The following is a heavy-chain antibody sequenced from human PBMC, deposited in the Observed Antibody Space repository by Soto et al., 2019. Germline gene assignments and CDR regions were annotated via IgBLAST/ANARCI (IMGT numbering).Heavy chain of an antibody. CDR3: ARYPRPSTVVTPVWFDP. Sequence: QVQLVQSGAEVKKPGSSVKVSCKASGGTFSSYAISWVRQAPGQGLEWMGGIIPIFGTANYAQKFQGRVTITADESTSTAYMELRSLRSEDTAVYYCARYPRPSTVVTPVWFDPWGQGTLVNGSS. J-gene: IGHJ5*02. D-gene: IGHD2-21*02. CDR1: GGTFSSYA. CDR2: IIPIFGTA. V-gene: IGHV1-69*01.